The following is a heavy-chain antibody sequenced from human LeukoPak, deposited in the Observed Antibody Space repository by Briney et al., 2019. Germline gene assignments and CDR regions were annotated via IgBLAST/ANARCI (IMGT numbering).Heavy chain of an antibody. V-gene: IGHV1-69*04. CDR2: IILLLGVA. J-gene: IGHJ4*02. Sequence: SVKVSCKASGDTFSNFVISWVRQAPGQGLEWMGRIILLLGVANYAQILQGRVTITADKSADTAYMELSSLRSNDTAVYYCARENTVANYFDYWGQGTLVTVSS. CDR3: ARENTVANYFDY. CDR1: GDTFSNFV. D-gene: IGHD5-12*01.